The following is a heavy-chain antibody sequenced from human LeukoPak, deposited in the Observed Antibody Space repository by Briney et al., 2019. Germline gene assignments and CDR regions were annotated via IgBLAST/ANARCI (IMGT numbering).Heavy chain of an antibody. D-gene: IGHD2-15*01. J-gene: IGHJ5*02. Sequence: PSETLSLTCTVSSDSINSYYWSWIRQPAGKGLEWIGRMYTSGSTNYNPSLKSRVTISVDTSKNQFSLKLSSVTAADTAVYYCARETRSGGSLLRGNWFDPWGQGTLVTVSS. V-gene: IGHV4-4*07. CDR2: MYTSGST. CDR3: ARETRSGGSLLRGNWFDP. CDR1: SDSINSYY.